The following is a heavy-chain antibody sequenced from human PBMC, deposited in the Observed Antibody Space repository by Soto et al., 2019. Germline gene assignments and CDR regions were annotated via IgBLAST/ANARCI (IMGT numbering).Heavy chain of an antibody. J-gene: IGHJ6*02. CDR2: IDWDDDK. CDR3: ARIGIAVAGYYYYDMDF. CDR1: GFSLSTSGMC. V-gene: IGHV2-70*11. D-gene: IGHD6-19*01. Sequence: SGPTLVNPTQTLTLTCTFSGFSLSTSGMCVSWIRQPPGKALEWLARIDWDDDKYYNTSLRTRLTISKDTSKNQVVLTMTNMDPVDTATYYCARIGIAVAGYYYYDMDFWGQGTTGTVS.